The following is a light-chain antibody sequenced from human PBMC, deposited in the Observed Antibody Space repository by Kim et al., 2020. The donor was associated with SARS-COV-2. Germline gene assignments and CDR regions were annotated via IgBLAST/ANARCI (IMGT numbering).Light chain of an antibody. CDR3: CSFAGSYTWV. V-gene: IGLV2-11*01. CDR2: DVN. J-gene: IGLJ3*02. CDR1: SSGVGGSNY. Sequence: GQSVTISCPGTSSGVGGSNYVSWYQQHPGRAPKLMMYDVNKRPPGVPDRLSGSKSGNTASLTISGLQAEDEADYYCCSFAGSYTWVFGGGTQLTVL.